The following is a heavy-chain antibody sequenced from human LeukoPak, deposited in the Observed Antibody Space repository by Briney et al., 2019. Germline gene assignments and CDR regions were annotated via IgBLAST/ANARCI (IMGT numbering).Heavy chain of an antibody. V-gene: IGHV4-4*02. D-gene: IGHD3-22*01. CDR2: IYHSGST. Sequence: SETLSLTCAVSGGSLSSSNWWSWVRQPPGKGLEWIGEIYHSGSTNYNPSLKSRVTISVDKSKNQFSLKLSSVTAADTAVYYCAREPDPYYYDSSGYLHDAFDIWGQGTMVTVSS. CDR3: AREPDPYYYDSSGYLHDAFDI. CDR1: GGSLSSSNW. J-gene: IGHJ3*02.